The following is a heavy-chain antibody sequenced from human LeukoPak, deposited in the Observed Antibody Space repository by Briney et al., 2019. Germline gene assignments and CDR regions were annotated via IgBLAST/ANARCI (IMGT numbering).Heavy chain of an antibody. V-gene: IGHV4-34*01. CDR3: ARDNDIQVNDY. CDR2: INHSGST. D-gene: IGHD1-1*01. CDR1: GGSFSGYY. J-gene: IGHJ4*02. Sequence: SETLSLTCAVYGGSFSGYYWTWIRQPPGKGLEWIGEINHSGSTNYNPSLKSRVTISVDTSKNQFSLTLTSVTAADTAVYYCARDNDIQVNDYWGQGTLVTVSS.